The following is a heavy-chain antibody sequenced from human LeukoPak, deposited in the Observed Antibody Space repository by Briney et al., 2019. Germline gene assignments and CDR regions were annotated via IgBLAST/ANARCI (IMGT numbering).Heavy chain of an antibody. Sequence: GGSLRLSCAASGLTFITYAMIWVRRAPGKGLEWVSAISGSGDATYYADFVKGRFTISRDNSENTVYLQVNSLRAEDTAIYYCARLSGTSGTTSRVLHYWGQGALVTVSS. J-gene: IGHJ4*02. CDR1: GLTFITYA. CDR3: ARLSGTSGTTSRVLHY. V-gene: IGHV3-23*01. D-gene: IGHD1-1*01. CDR2: ISGSGDAT.